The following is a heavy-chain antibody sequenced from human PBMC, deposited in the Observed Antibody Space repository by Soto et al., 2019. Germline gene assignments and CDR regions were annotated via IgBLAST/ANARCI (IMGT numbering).Heavy chain of an antibody. CDR1: GGTFSSYA. D-gene: IGHD5-18*01. CDR3: AGGYSYGYNYGMDV. J-gene: IGHJ6*02. V-gene: IGHV1-69*13. Sequence: SVKVSCKASGGTFSSYAISWVRQAPGQGLEWMGGIIPIFGTANYAQKFQGRVTITADESTSTAYMELSSLRSEDTAVYYCAGGYSYGYNYGMDVWGQGTTVTVS. CDR2: IIPIFGTA.